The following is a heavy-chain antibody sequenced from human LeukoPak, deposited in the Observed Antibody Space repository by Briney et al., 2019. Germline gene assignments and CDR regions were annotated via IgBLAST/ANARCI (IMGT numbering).Heavy chain of an antibody. CDR3: ARGEGARDGYNYEGPFYFDY. CDR2: ISSSSSTI. CDR1: GFTFSSYS. Sequence: GGSLRLSCAASGFTFSSYSMNWVRQAPGKGLEWVSYISSSSSTIYYADSVKGRFTISRDNAKNSLYLQMNSLRAEDTAVYYCARGEGARDGYNYEGPFYFDYWGQGTLVTVSS. V-gene: IGHV3-48*01. D-gene: IGHD5-24*01. J-gene: IGHJ4*02.